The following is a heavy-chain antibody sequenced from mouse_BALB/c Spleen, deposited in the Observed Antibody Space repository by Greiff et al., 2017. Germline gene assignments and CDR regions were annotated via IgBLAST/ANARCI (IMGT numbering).Heavy chain of an antibody. V-gene: IGHV1-9*01. CDR3: ARKGDYYYGSSYFDV. D-gene: IGHD1-1*01. Sequence: VQLQESGAELMKPGASVKISCKATGYTFSSYWIEWVKQRPGHGLEWIGEILPGSGSTNYNEKFKGKATFTADTSSNTAYMQLSSLTSEDSAVYYCARKGDYYYGSSYFDVWGAGTTVTVSS. J-gene: IGHJ1*01. CDR1: GYTFSSYW. CDR2: ILPGSGST.